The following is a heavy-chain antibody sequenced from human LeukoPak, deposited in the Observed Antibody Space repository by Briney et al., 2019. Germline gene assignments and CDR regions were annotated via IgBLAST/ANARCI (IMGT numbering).Heavy chain of an antibody. Sequence: ASVKVSCKGSGYTFTDFYIHWVRQAPGQGLEWMGWINPKSGGTHYARKFQGRATMTRDTSISTGYMELSRLTSDDTAVYYCAMEARYYFDYWGQGTQVTVSS. CDR3: AMEARYYFDY. CDR2: INPKSGGT. CDR1: GYTFTDFY. V-gene: IGHV1-2*02. J-gene: IGHJ4*02. D-gene: IGHD3-10*01.